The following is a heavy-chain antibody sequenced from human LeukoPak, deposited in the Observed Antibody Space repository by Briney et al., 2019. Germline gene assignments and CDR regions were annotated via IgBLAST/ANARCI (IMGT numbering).Heavy chain of an antibody. D-gene: IGHD3-22*01. CDR3: AAVFGSGYYYYFDY. V-gene: IGHV1-58*02. CDR2: LAVGSGNT. Sequence: SVKVSCKASGFSFSSSSMQWVRQARGQRLEWIGWLAVGSGNTNYAQQLQGRVIITRHMSNSTAYMELSSLRSEDKALYYCAAVFGSGYYYYFDYWGQGSLVTVSS. J-gene: IGHJ4*02. CDR1: GFSFSSSS.